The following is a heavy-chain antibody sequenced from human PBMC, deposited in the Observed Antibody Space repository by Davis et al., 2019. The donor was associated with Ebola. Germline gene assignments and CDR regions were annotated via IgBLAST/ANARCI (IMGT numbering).Heavy chain of an antibody. CDR3: TRGPSYDSGVIGAFDN. CDR1: GYTFTRYG. CDR2: ISGHSDNP. D-gene: IGHD4-17*01. J-gene: IGHJ3*02. V-gene: IGHV1-18*01. Sequence: ASVKVSCKASGYTFTRYGISWVRQAPGEGPEWMAWISGHSDNPKYAPKVQDRVTVTTDRSTHTAYLELRSLRSDDTAVYYCTRGPSYDSGVIGAFDNWGQGTTINVSS.